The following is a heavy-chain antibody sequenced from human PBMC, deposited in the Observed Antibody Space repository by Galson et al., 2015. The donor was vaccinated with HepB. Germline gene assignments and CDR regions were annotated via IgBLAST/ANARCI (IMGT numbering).Heavy chain of an antibody. CDR2: IYTSGST. J-gene: IGHJ4*02. Sequence: SETLSLTCTVSGGSISSYYWSWIRQPAGKGLEWIGRIYTSGSTNYNPSLKSRVTMSVDTSKNQFSLKLSSVTAADTAVYYCARAGYSSGWYFMFLDYWGQGTLFTVSS. D-gene: IGHD6-19*01. V-gene: IGHV4-4*07. CDR3: ARAGYSSGWYFMFLDY. CDR1: GGSISSYY.